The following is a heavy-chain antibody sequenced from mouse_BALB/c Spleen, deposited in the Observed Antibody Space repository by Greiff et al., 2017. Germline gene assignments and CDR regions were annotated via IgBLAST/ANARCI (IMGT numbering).Heavy chain of an antibody. Sequence: EVKVVESGGGLVQPGGSRKLSCAASGFTFSSFGMHWVRQAPEKGLEWVAYISSGSSTIYYADTVKGRFTISRDNPKNTLFLQMSSLKSEDTAMYYCAVPQGYYFDYWGQGTTLTVSS. CDR2: ISSGSSTI. CDR3: AVPQGYYFDY. J-gene: IGHJ2*01. V-gene: IGHV5-17*02. CDR1: GFTFSSFG. D-gene: IGHD5-1*01.